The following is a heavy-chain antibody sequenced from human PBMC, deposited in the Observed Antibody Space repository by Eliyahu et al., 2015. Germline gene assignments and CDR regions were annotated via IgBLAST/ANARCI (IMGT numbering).Heavy chain of an antibody. Sequence: EVQLVESGGGLVQPGGSLRLSCAAXGXPFGDYSMVWVRQAPGKGLEWVSYIXGNTEIIYXPDSVKGRFTISRDNAKKSLYLQMNSLRDEDTAVYYCVRFVSGSGCLDYWGQGTLVTVSS. V-gene: IGHV3-48*02. D-gene: IGHD3-22*01. J-gene: IGHJ4*02. CDR3: VRFVSGSGCLDY. CDR1: GXPFGDYS. CDR2: IXGNTEII.